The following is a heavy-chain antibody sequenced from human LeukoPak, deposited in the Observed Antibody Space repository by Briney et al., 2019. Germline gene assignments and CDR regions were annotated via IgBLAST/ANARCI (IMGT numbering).Heavy chain of an antibody. D-gene: IGHD6-13*01. CDR2: IYHSGST. Sequence: SETLSLTCTVSGYSISSGYYWGWIRQPPGKGLEWIGSIYHSGSTYYNPSLKSRVTISVDTSKNQFSLKLSSVTAADTAVYYCASVNVVAAAGETGDYFDYWGQGTLVTVSS. V-gene: IGHV4-38-2*02. J-gene: IGHJ4*02. CDR3: ASVNVVAAAGETGDYFDY. CDR1: GYSISSGYY.